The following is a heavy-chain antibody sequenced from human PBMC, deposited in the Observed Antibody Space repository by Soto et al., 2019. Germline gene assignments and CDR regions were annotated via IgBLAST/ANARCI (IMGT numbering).Heavy chain of an antibody. CDR1: GHTFTGHH. CDR2: IDLDIGDT. J-gene: IGHJ4*02. V-gene: IGHV1-2*02. Sequence: QVQMVQSGAEVKKPGASVTVSCKASGHTFTGHHMHWVRQAPGQGLEWMGLIDLDIGDTNYAQKFQGRVTSTSDTSITTAYMELRGLRSDDTAVYYCALEPTGTAGFDYWGQGTLVTVSS. CDR3: ALEPTGTAGFDY. D-gene: IGHD2-21*02.